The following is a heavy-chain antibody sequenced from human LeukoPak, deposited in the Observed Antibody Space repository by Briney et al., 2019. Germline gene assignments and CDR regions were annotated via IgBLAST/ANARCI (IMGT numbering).Heavy chain of an antibody. CDR2: ISWNSGSI. Sequence: GRSLRLFCAASGFTFDDYAMHWVRQAPGKGLEWVSGISWNSGSIGYADSVKGRFTISRDNAKNSLYLQMNSLRAEDMALYYCAKDAGGYSFYFDYWGQGTLVTVSS. CDR1: GFTFDDYA. J-gene: IGHJ4*02. CDR3: AKDAGGYSFYFDY. D-gene: IGHD5-18*01. V-gene: IGHV3-9*03.